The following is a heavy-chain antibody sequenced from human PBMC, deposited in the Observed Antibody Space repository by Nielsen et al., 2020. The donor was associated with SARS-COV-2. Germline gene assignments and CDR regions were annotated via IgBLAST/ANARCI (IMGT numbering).Heavy chain of an antibody. CDR1: GGSFSGYY. CDR2: INHSGST. D-gene: IGHD5-12*01. V-gene: IGHV4-34*01. Sequence: SETLSLTCAVYGGSFSGYYWSWIRQPPGKGLEWIGEINHSGSTNYNPSLKSRVTISVDASKNQFSLTLISVTAADTALYFCAGGYSGYDALDYWGQGTLVTVSS. CDR3: AGGYSGYDALDY. J-gene: IGHJ4*02.